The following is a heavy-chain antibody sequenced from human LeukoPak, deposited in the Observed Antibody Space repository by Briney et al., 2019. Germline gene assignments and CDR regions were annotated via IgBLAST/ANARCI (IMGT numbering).Heavy chain of an antibody. CDR1: GYSISSGYY. CDR2: IYHSGST. Sequence: SETLSLTCTVSGYSISSGYYWGWIRQPPGKGLEWIGSIYHSGSTYYNPSLKSRVTISVDTSKNQFSLKLSSVTAADTAVYYCAGGGLLWFGDPQVVDYWGQGTLVTVSS. J-gene: IGHJ4*02. V-gene: IGHV4-38-2*02. CDR3: AGGGLLWFGDPQVVDY. D-gene: IGHD3-10*01.